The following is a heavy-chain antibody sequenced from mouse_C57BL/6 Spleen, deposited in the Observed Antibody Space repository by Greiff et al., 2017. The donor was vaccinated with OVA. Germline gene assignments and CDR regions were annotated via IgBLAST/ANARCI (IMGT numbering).Heavy chain of an antibody. J-gene: IGHJ1*03. CDR1: GYTFTSYG. V-gene: IGHV1-81*01. D-gene: IGHD1-1*01. Sequence: QVQLKESGAELARPGASVKLSCKASGYTFTSYGISWVKQRTGQGLEWIGELYPRSGNTYYNEKFKGKATLTADKSSSTAYMELRSLTSEDSAVYFCARIYGSSYDWYFDVWGTGTTVTVSS. CDR3: ARIYGSSYDWYFDV. CDR2: LYPRSGNT.